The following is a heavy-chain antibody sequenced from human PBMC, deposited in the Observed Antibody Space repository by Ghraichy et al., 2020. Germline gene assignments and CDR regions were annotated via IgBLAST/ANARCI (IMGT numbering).Heavy chain of an antibody. Sequence: SETLSLTCVISGDSLSTNTAAWIWIRQSPSRGLEWLGKTYYRSKWYNDYAVSVKSRITVNPDTSKNQLSLQLSSVTPEDTAVYYCARDKWYYGMDVLGHGTTVTVAS. D-gene: IGHD1-26*01. CDR3: ARDKWYYGMDV. V-gene: IGHV6-1*01. CDR1: GDSLSTNTAA. CDR2: TYYRSKWYN. J-gene: IGHJ6*02.